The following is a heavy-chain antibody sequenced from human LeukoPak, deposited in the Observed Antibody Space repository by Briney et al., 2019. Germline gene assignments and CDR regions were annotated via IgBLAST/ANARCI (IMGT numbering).Heavy chain of an antibody. CDR1: GYSFTSYW. V-gene: IGHV5-51*01. D-gene: IGHD6-19*01. CDR3: ARHGGSGWSDDYFDY. CDR2: IYPGDSDT. J-gene: IGHJ4*02. Sequence: GESLRISCKGSGYSFTSYWIGWVRQMPGKGLEWMGIIYPGDSDTRYSPSFQGQVTISADKSISTAYLQWSSLEAPDTAMYYCARHGGSGWSDDYFDYWGQGTLVTVSS.